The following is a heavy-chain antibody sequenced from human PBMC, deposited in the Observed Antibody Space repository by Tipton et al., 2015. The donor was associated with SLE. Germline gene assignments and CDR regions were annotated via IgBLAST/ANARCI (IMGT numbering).Heavy chain of an antibody. CDR2: IQNSGST. Sequence: GLVKPSETLSLSCTVSRGSIATHYWSWVRQPPGKGLEWIGYIQNSGSTNYNPSLECRVSFSLDTSKNNFSLKLSSVTAADTAFYFCARDAGSGWFDPWGQGTLVTVST. V-gene: IGHV4-4*09. D-gene: IGHD1-1*01. CDR3: ARDAGSGWFDP. CDR1: RGSIATHY. J-gene: IGHJ5*02.